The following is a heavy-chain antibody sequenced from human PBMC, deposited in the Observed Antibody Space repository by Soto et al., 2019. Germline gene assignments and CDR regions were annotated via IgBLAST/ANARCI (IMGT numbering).Heavy chain of an antibody. CDR1: GYSLAGYW. V-gene: IGHV5-10-1*01. CDR2: IDPSDSQT. J-gene: IGHJ4*02. D-gene: IGHD3-22*01. Sequence: GESLKISCKGSGYSLAGYWITWVRQKPGKGLEWMGRIDPSDSQTYYSPSFRGHVTISVTKSITTVFLQWSSLRASDTAMYYCARQIYDSDTGPNFQYYFDSWGQGTPVTVSS. CDR3: ARQIYDSDTGPNFQYYFDS.